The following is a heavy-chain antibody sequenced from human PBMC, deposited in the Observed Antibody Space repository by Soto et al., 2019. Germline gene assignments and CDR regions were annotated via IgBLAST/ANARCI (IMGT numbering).Heavy chain of an antibody. D-gene: IGHD2-15*01. J-gene: IGHJ4*02. V-gene: IGHV3-23*01. CDR1: GFTFSSYA. CDR2: ISGSGGST. CDR3: AKDQSDILNIVVVVAATLDY. Sequence: GGSLRLSCAASGFTFSSYAMSWVRQAPGKGLEWVSAISGSGGSTYYADSVKGRFTISRDNSKNTLYLQMNSLRAEDTAVYYCAKDQSDILNIVVVVAATLDYWGQGTLVTVSS.